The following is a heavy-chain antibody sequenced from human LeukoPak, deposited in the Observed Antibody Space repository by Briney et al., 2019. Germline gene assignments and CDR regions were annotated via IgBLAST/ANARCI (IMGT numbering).Heavy chain of an antibody. J-gene: IGHJ4*02. CDR3: ATIAKDILTGATPGLPDN. D-gene: IGHD3-9*01. Sequence: SETLSLTCAVSGGSISSNWWGWVRQPPGKGLEWIGEIDNSGSTNYNPSLKSRVTISVDKSESQFSLKLSSVTAAGTAVYYCATIAKDILTGATPGLPDNWGQGTVVIVSS. CDR2: IDNSGST. CDR1: GGSISSNW. V-gene: IGHV4-4*02.